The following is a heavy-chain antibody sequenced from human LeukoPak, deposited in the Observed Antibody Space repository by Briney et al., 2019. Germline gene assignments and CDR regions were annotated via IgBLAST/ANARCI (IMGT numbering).Heavy chain of an antibody. CDR3: AREGEGQRGQYDFWSGYPNYYFDY. D-gene: IGHD3-3*01. V-gene: IGHV4-4*07. CDR2: IYTSGSN. J-gene: IGHJ4*02. CDR1: GPSISSYY. Sequence: SETLSLTCTVSGPSISSYYWSWVRQQAGKGMEWLGCIYTSGSNNYKPSRKSGVTMSVDTSNNQFSLNLSSVTAADTAVYYCAREGEGQRGQYDFWSGYPNYYFDYWGQGTLVTVSS.